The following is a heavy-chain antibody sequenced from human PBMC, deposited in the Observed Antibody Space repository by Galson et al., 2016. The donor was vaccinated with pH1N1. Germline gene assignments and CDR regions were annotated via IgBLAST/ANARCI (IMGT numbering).Heavy chain of an antibody. V-gene: IGHV3-23*01. J-gene: IGHJ3*01. Sequence: SLRLSYAASGFTFSNYAMSWVRQSPGEGLEWLSAISGGGDSTYHVDSVKGRFTISRDNAKNSVFLEMSSLGAWDTAVYYCARDYYYHSSDSDAYDLWGHGTMVTASS. CDR3: ARDYYYHSSDSDAYDL. D-gene: IGHD3-22*01. CDR1: GFTFSNYA. CDR2: ISGGGDST.